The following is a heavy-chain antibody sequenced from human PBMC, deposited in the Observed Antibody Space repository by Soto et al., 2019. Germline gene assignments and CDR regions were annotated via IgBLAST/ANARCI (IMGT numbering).Heavy chain of an antibody. D-gene: IGHD3-16*02. V-gene: IGHV3-30*18. CDR1: GFTFSSYA. CDR2: ISYDGSDK. CDR3: AKALGELSPESYDY. J-gene: IGHJ4*02. Sequence: QVQLVESGGGVVQPGRSLRLSCAASGFTFSSYAMHWIRQAPGTGLGWVAVISYDGSDKYYADSVKGRFTISRDNSKNTLNLQMNSLRANDTAVYYCAKALGELSPESYDYWGQGTLITVSS.